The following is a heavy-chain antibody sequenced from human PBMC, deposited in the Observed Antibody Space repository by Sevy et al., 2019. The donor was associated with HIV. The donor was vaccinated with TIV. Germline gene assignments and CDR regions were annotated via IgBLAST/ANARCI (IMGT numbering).Heavy chain of an antibody. J-gene: IGHJ4*02. V-gene: IGHV1-18*01. CDR1: GYTFNIYG. CDR3: ASDRQEGYFDY. CDR2: ISPYTGNT. Sequence: ASVKVSCKATGYTFNIYGISWVRQAPGQGLEWMGWISPYTGNTNYAQKLQGRVTMTTDTSTSTAYMDLRSLRSDDTAVYYCASDRQEGYFDYWGQGTLVTVSS.